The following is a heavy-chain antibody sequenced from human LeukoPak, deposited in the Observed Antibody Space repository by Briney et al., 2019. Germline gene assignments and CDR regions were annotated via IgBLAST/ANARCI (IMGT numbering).Heavy chain of an antibody. J-gene: IGHJ4*02. CDR1: GFTVSRDY. D-gene: IGHD2-15*01. CDR3: ARAIQFGGYFDY. CDR2: IYGGDTT. V-gene: IGHV3-53*01. Sequence: GGSLRLSCAASGFTVSRDYMSWVRQAPGKGLEWVSVIYGGDTTYYADSVRGRFTISRDTSKDTLYLQMNSLRVDDTAVYYCARAIQFGGYFDYWGQGTLVTVSS.